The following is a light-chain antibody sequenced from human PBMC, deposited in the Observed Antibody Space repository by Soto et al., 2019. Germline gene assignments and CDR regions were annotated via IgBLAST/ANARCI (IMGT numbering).Light chain of an antibody. V-gene: IGKV3-20*01. CDR1: QSVSSSY. CDR2: GAS. J-gene: IGKJ3*01. Sequence: EIVLTQSPGTQSLSAGERTTRSCTALQSVSSSYLAWYQQKPGQAPRLLIYGASSRATGIPDRFSGSGSGTDFTLTISSLQSEDFAVYHCQQYNNWPPVNFGPGTKVDIK. CDR3: QQYNNWPPVN.